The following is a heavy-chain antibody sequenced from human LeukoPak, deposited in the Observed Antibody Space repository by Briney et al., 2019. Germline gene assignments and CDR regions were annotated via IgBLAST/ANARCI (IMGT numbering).Heavy chain of an antibody. D-gene: IGHD4-23*01. Sequence: ASVKVSCKASGYTFTSYYMHWVRQAPGQGPEWMGIINPSGGSTSYAQKFQGRVTMTRDTSTSTVYMELSSLRSEDTAVYYCARGDVGGNSGRGDYFDYWGQGTLVTVSS. CDR3: ARGDVGGNSGRGDYFDY. CDR2: INPSGGST. CDR1: GYTFTSYY. V-gene: IGHV1-46*01. J-gene: IGHJ4*02.